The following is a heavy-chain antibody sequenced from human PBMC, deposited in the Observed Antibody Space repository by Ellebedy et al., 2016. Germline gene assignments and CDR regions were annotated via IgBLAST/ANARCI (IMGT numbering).Heavy chain of an antibody. CDR1: GFTFSSYA. V-gene: IGHV3-23*01. CDR2: ISGSGGST. D-gene: IGHD1-1*01. Sequence: GESLKISCAASGFTFSSYAMSWVRQAPGKGLEWVSAISGSGGSTYYADSVKGRFTISRDNAKNSLYLQMNSLRAEDTAVYYCARDPGTQGGWGQGTLVTVSS. CDR3: ARDPGTQGG. J-gene: IGHJ4*02.